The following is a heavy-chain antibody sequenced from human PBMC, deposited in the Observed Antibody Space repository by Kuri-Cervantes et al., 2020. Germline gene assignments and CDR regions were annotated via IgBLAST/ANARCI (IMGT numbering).Heavy chain of an antibody. CDR3: ARARDSSGLNTLDY. J-gene: IGHJ4*02. CDR2: ISSSSSTI. Sequence: GESLKISCAASGFTFSSYSMNWVRQAPGKGLEWVSYISSSSSTIYYVDSVKGRFTISRDNAKNSLYLQMNSLRDEDTAVYYCARARDSSGLNTLDYWGQGTLVTVFS. V-gene: IGHV3-48*02. D-gene: IGHD3-22*01. CDR1: GFTFSSYS.